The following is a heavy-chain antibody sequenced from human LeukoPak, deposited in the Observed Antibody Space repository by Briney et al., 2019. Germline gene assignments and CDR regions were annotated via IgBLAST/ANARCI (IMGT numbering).Heavy chain of an antibody. J-gene: IGHJ3*02. Sequence: SETLSLTCAVYGGSFSGYYWSWIRQPPGKGLEWIGEINHSESTNYNPSLKSRVIISVDTSKNQFSLKLSSVTAADTAVYYCARDGYNWNYDAFDIWGQGTMVTVSS. CDR1: GGSFSGYY. V-gene: IGHV4-34*01. CDR2: INHSEST. CDR3: ARDGYNWNYDAFDI. D-gene: IGHD1-7*01.